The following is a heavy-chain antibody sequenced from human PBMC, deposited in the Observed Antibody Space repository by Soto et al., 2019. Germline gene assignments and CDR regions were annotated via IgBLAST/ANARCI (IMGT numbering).Heavy chain of an antibody. Sequence: PSETLSLTCTVSGGSISSYYWSWIRQPPGKGLEWIGYIYYSGSTNYNPSLKSRVTISVDTSKNQFSLKLSSVTAADTAVYYCARHHLRAYYYYYMDVWGKGTTVTVSS. V-gene: IGHV4-59*08. D-gene: IGHD3-16*01. J-gene: IGHJ6*03. CDR3: ARHHLRAYYYYYMDV. CDR1: GGSISSYY. CDR2: IYYSGST.